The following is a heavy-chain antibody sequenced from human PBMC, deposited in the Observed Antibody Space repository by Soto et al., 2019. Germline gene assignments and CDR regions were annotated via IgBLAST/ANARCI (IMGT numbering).Heavy chain of an antibody. D-gene: IGHD6-19*01. CDR3: ATHSSGWYYFDY. CDR2: IIPIFGTA. CDR1: GGTFSSYS. V-gene: IGHV1-69*13. J-gene: IGHJ4*02. Sequence: SVKGSCKASGGTFSSYSISWVRGAPGQGLEWMGGIIPIFGTANYAQKFQGRVTITADESTSTAYMELSSLRSEDTAVYYRATHSSGWYYFDYWGQGTLVTFSS.